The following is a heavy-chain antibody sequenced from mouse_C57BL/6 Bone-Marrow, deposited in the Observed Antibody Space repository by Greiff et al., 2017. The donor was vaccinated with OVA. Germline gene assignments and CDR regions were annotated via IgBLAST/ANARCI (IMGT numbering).Heavy chain of an antibody. Sequence: QVHVKQSGAELVRPGASVTLSCKASGYTFTDYEMHWVKQTPVHGLEWIGAIDPETGGTAYNQKFKGKAILTADKSSSTAYMELRSLTSEDSAVYYCTRWGLYYYGSSDVLDVWGTGTTVTVSS. CDR3: TRWGLYYYGSSDVLDV. CDR1: GYTFTDYE. J-gene: IGHJ1*03. V-gene: IGHV1-15*01. CDR2: IDPETGGT. D-gene: IGHD1-1*01.